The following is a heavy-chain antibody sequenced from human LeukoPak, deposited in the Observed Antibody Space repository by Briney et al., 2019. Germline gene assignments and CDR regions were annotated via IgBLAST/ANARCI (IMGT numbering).Heavy chain of an antibody. D-gene: IGHD2-21*02. Sequence: ASVTVSCTASGYTFTIYYMHWVRQAPGQGLEWMGIINPSGGSTSYAQKFQGRVTMTRDTSTSTVYMELSSLRSEDTAVYYCARGRRWLRAPKGTAIDWFDPWGQGTLVTVSS. CDR3: ARGRRWLRAPKGTAIDWFDP. J-gene: IGHJ5*02. V-gene: IGHV1-46*01. CDR1: GYTFTIYY. CDR2: INPSGGST.